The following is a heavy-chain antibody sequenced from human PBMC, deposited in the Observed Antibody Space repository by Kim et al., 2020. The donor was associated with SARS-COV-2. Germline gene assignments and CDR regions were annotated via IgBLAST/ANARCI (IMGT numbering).Heavy chain of an antibody. D-gene: IGHD1-26*01. V-gene: IGHV3-30*02. J-gene: IGHJ4*02. CDR3: AKQGGPVDY. Sequence: GSNKSNADPGQGRFTISRDNSKNTLYLQMNSLRAEDTAVYYCAKQGGPVDYWGQGTLVTVSS. CDR2: GSNK.